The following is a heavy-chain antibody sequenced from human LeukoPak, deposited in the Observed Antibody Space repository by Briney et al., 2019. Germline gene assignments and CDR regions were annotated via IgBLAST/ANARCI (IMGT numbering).Heavy chain of an antibody. CDR2: IVVGSGNT. V-gene: IGHV1-58*02. D-gene: IGHD3-10*01. Sequence: GASVKVSCKASGFTFTSSAMQWARQARGQRLEWIGWIVVGSGNTNYAQKFQERVTITRDMSTSTAYMELSSLRSEDTAVYYCAAVQSGVSAGDYWGQGTLVTVSS. CDR3: AAVQSGVSAGDY. J-gene: IGHJ4*02. CDR1: GFTFTSSA.